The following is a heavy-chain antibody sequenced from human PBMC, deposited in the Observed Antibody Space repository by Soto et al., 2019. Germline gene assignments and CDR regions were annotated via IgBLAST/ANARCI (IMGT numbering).Heavy chain of an antibody. CDR3: ARDAEYDFWSVGAFDI. D-gene: IGHD3-3*01. CDR2: ISYDGSNK. J-gene: IGHJ3*02. CDR1: GFTFSSYA. Sequence: QVQLVESGGGVVQPGRSLRLSCAASGFTFSSYAMHWVRQAPGKGLEWVAVISYDGSNKYYADSVKGRFTISRDNSKNPLYLQMNSLRAEDTAVYYCARDAEYDFWSVGAFDIWGQGTMVTVSS. V-gene: IGHV3-30-3*01.